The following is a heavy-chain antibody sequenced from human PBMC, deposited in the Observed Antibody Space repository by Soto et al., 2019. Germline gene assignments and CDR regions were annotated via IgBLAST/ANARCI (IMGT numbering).Heavy chain of an antibody. CDR3: ASRRAVRGVIITSWFDP. CDR2: IYYSGST. V-gene: IGHV4-31*03. J-gene: IGHJ5*02. Sequence: SETLSLTCTVSGGSISSGGYYWSWIRQHPGKGLEWIGYIYYSGSTYYNPSLKSRVTISVDTSKDQFSLKLSSVTAADTAVYYCASRRAVRGVIITSWFDPWGQGTLVTVSS. D-gene: IGHD3-10*01. CDR1: GGSISSGGYY.